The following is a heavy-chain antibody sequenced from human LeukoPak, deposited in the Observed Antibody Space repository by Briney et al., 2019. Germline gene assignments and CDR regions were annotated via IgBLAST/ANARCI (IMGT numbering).Heavy chain of an antibody. Sequence: GASVKVSSKASSYTFCSYAMNWVRQAPGQGLEWMEWINTNTRNPTYAQGFTGRFVFSLDTSVSTAYLQISSLKAEDTAVYYCARIRAPSSFGQRESDYWGQGTLVTVSS. CDR2: INTNTRNP. CDR3: ARIRAPSSFGQRESDY. V-gene: IGHV7-4-1*02. J-gene: IGHJ4*02. CDR1: SYTFCSYA. D-gene: IGHD3-3*02.